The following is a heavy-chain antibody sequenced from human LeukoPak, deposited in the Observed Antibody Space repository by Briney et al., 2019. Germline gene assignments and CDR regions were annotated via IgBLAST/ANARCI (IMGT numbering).Heavy chain of an antibody. CDR3: AKAVVAATGYYFDY. CDR1: GGSINNYY. D-gene: IGHD2-15*01. V-gene: IGHV4-59*01. J-gene: IGHJ4*02. Sequence: SETLSLTCTIPGGSINNYYWSWIRQPPGKGLEWIGYIYYSGSTNYNPSLKSRVTISVDTSKNQFSLKLSSVTAADTAVYYCAKAVVAATGYYFDYWGQGTLVTVSS. CDR2: IYYSGST.